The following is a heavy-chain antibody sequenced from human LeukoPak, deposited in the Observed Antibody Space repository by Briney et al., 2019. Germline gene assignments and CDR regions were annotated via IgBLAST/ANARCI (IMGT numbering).Heavy chain of an antibody. V-gene: IGHV4-59*08. CDR1: GGSISSYY. CDR3: ARVGFYYYYGMDV. Sequence: SETLSLTCTVSGGSISSYYWSWIRQPPGKGLEWIGYIYYSGSTNYNPSLKSRVTISVDTSKNQFSLKLSSVTAADTAVYYCARVGFYYYYGMDVWGQGTTVTVSS. CDR2: IYYSGST. J-gene: IGHJ6*02.